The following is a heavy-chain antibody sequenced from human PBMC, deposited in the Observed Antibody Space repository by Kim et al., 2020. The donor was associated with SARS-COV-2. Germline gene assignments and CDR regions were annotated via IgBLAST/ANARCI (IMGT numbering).Heavy chain of an antibody. V-gene: IGHV1-69*01. D-gene: IGHD3-10*01. CDR3: ARVPLRGKYFDY. Sequence: NYAPKFQGRVTITADESTSTAYMELSSLRSEDTAVYYCARVPLRGKYFDYWGQGTLVTVSS. J-gene: IGHJ4*02.